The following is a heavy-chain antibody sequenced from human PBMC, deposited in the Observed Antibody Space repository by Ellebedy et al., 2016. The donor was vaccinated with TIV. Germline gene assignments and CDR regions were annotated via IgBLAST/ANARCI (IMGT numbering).Heavy chain of an antibody. J-gene: IGHJ6*02. V-gene: IGHV4-39*02. Sequence: GSLRLSXTVSGGSISSSSYYWGWIRQPPGKGLEWIGSIYYSGSTYYNPSLKSRVTISVDTSKNQFSLKLSSVTAADTAVYYCARDGLDIVVGDGMDVWGQGTTVTVSS. CDR1: GGSISSSSYY. D-gene: IGHD2-2*03. CDR3: ARDGLDIVVGDGMDV. CDR2: IYYSGST.